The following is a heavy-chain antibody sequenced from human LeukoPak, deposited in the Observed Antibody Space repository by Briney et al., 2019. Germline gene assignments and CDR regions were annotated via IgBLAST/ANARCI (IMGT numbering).Heavy chain of an antibody. J-gene: IGHJ4*02. CDR1: GFTVSSNY. Sequence: PGGSLRLSCAASGFTVSSNYMSWVRQAPGKGLDWVSVIYTDGSTYYADSVKGRFTISRDNSKNTLYLQMNSLRAEDTAVYYCAKDQTGNFDYWGQGTMVTVSS. CDR2: IYTDGST. CDR3: AKDQTGNFDY. V-gene: IGHV3-53*01.